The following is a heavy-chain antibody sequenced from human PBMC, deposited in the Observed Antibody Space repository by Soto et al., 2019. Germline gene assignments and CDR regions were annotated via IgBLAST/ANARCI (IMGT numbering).Heavy chain of an antibody. CDR2: FGASSTYI. J-gene: IGHJ4*02. D-gene: IGHD2-15*01. CDR3: VPFYFATVDY. CDR1: GFTFSWFT. V-gene: IGHV3-21*01. Sequence: EVQLVESGGGLVKPGGSLRLSCAASGFTFSWFTMNWVRQAPGKGLEWVSSFGASSTYIYYADSVKGRFAISRDNAKNSLYLQMNSLRAEDTAVYYCVPFYFATVDYWGQGTLVTVSS.